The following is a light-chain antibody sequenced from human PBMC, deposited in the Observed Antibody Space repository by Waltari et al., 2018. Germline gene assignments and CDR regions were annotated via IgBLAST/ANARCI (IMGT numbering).Light chain of an antibody. CDR3: QQYNTYPWT. J-gene: IGKJ1*01. V-gene: IGKV1-5*03. CDR2: EAS. Sequence: DIQMTQSPSTLSASVGDRVTITCRASQRIGSSLAGYQQKPGKAPKVVIYEASSLESGVPSRFSGSGSGTEFTHTISSLQPDDFATYCCQQYNTYPWTFGQGTKVEIK. CDR1: QRIGSS.